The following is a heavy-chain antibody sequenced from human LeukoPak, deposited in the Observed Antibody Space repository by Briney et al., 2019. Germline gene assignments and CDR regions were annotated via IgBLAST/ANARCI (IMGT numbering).Heavy chain of an antibody. D-gene: IGHD2-2*01. CDR2: INQSGST. CDR1: GVSFSGYY. Sequence: PSETLSLTCAVYGVSFSGYYWSWLRQPPGKGLEWIGEINQSGSTNYNPSLKSRVTISVDTSKEQFSLRLSPVTAADTAVYYCAAGCSSTSCYWYYYTDVWGKGTTVTVSS. J-gene: IGHJ6*03. CDR3: AAGCSSTSCYWYYYTDV. V-gene: IGHV4-34*01.